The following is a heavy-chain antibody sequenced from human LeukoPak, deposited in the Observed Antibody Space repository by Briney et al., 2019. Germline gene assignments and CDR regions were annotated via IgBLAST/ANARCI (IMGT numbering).Heavy chain of an antibody. CDR1: GFTFSSYA. CDR2: ISYDGSNK. Sequence: GGSLRLSCAASGFTFSSYAMHWVRQAPGKGLEWVAVISYDGSNKYYADSVKGRFTISRDNSKNTLYLQMNSLRAEDTAVYYCAKVAYGDQFYYYYMDVWGKGTTVTISS. CDR3: AKVAYGDQFYYYYMDV. D-gene: IGHD4-17*01. J-gene: IGHJ6*03. V-gene: IGHV3-30*04.